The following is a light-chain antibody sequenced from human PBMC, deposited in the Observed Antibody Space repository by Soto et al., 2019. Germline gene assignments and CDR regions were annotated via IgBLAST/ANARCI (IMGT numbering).Light chain of an antibody. Sequence: DIQMTQSPSSLSASVGGRVIITCRASQSISTYLNWYQQTPGKAPALLIYKASSLESGVPSRFSGSGSGTEFTLTISSLQPDDLASYYCQQYDHYPITFGQGTRLEIK. CDR2: KAS. J-gene: IGKJ5*01. V-gene: IGKV1-5*03. CDR3: QQYDHYPIT. CDR1: QSISTY.